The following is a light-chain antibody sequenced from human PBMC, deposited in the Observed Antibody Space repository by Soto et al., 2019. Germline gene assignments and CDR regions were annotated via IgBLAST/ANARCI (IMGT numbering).Light chain of an antibody. CDR1: QSVSIN. V-gene: IGKV3-15*01. Sequence: EILMTQSPATLSVSPGERATLSCRASQSVSINLAWYQQKPGQAPRLLIYGASTRATGIPARFSGSGSGTEFTLTLSSLQSEDFAVYYCQQYNNWPPWTFGQGTKVEIK. CDR2: GAS. CDR3: QQYNNWPPWT. J-gene: IGKJ1*01.